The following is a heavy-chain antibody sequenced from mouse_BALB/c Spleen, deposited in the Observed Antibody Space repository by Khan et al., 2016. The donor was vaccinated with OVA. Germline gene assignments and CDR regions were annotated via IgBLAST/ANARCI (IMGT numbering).Heavy chain of an antibody. V-gene: IGHV5-6-5*01. D-gene: IGHD6-1*01. J-gene: IGHJ1*01. CDR3: SGGECDRRGCLDV. Sequence: EVELVESGGGLVKPGGSLKLSCAASGFTFSIYAMSWVRQTPEKRLEWVASISSGGSTYYPDSVRGRFTISRDNARNLLYLLMSSLRSADTAMYYWSGGECDRRGCLDVWGAGTTVTVSS. CDR1: GFTFSIYA. CDR2: ISSGGST.